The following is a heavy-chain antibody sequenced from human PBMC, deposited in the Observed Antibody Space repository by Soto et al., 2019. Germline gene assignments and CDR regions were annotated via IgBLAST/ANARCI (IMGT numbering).Heavy chain of an antibody. Sequence: SETLSLTCAVSGGSIISGGYSWIWIRQPPGKGLEWIGYIYHSGSTYYNPSLKSRVTISVDRSKNQFSLKLSSVTAADTAVYYCARSETTVTSYDYCGQGTLVTVSS. J-gene: IGHJ4*02. V-gene: IGHV4-30-2*01. D-gene: IGHD4-17*01. CDR2: IYHSGST. CDR3: ARSETTVTSYDY. CDR1: GGSIISGGYS.